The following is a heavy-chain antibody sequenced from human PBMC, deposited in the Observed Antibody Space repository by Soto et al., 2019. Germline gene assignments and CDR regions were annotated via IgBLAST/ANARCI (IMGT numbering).Heavy chain of an antibody. CDR1: GGSITSGGYY. D-gene: IGHD3-22*01. V-gene: IGHV4-31*03. Sequence: QVQLQEPGPGLVKPSQTLSLTCTVPGGSITSGGYYWSWIPHHPGKGLEWIGYIFSSGSTYYNPSLRSRVTISVDTSKNQFSLKLSSVTAADTAVYYCARYDNSGSHGVDIWGQGTMVTVSS. CDR2: IFSSGST. CDR3: ARYDNSGSHGVDI. J-gene: IGHJ3*02.